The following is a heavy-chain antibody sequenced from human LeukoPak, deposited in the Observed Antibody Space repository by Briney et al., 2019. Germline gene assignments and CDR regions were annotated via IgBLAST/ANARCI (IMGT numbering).Heavy chain of an antibody. Sequence: ASVKVSCKASGYTFTGYYMHWVRQAPGQGLEWMGRINPNSGGTNHAQKFQGRVIMTRDTSISTAYMELSRLRSDDTAVYYCTCEGQWLVPLTWGQGTLVTVSS. CDR1: GYTFTGYY. J-gene: IGHJ5*02. CDR2: INPNSGGT. V-gene: IGHV1-2*06. CDR3: TCEGQWLVPLT. D-gene: IGHD6-19*01.